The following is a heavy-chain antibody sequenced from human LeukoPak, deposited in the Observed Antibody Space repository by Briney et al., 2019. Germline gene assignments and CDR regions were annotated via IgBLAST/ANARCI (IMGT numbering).Heavy chain of an antibody. CDR2: ISGSGGST. Sequence: GGSLRLSCAASGFTFSSYAMSWVRQAPGKGLEWVSAISGSGGSTYYADSVKGGFTISRDNSKNTLYLQMNSLRAEDTAVYYCAKVDGIAAAGRYFDYWGQGTLVTVSS. J-gene: IGHJ4*02. CDR1: GFTFSSYA. CDR3: AKVDGIAAAGRYFDY. V-gene: IGHV3-23*01. D-gene: IGHD6-13*01.